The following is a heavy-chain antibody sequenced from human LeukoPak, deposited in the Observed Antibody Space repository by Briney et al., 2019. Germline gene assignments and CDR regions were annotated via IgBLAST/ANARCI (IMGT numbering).Heavy chain of an antibody. CDR3: VRGDGDLFDF. V-gene: IGHV3-21*06. CDR1: GFTFRSYN. J-gene: IGHJ4*02. D-gene: IGHD4-17*01. CDR2: ISKTSANI. Sequence: GGSLRLSCVASGFTFRSYNMNWVRQAPGKGLEWVSFISKTSANIYYGASVRGRFTISRDNLKNSILLEMSSLRAEDTGVYYCVRGDGDLFDFWGQGTLVSVSS.